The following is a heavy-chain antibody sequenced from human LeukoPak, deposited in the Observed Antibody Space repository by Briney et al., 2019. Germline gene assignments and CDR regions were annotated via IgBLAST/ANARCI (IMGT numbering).Heavy chain of an antibody. CDR2: IYYSGST. J-gene: IGHJ4*02. CDR3: ARELTMVQGVIIFDY. V-gene: IGHV4-31*03. CDR1: GGSISSGGYY. D-gene: IGHD3-10*01. Sequence: SETLSLTCTVSGGSISSGGYYWSWIRQHPGKGLEWIGYIYYSGSTYYNPSLKSRVTISVDTSKNQFSLKLSSVTAAVTAVYYCARELTMVQGVIIFDYWGQGTLVTVSS.